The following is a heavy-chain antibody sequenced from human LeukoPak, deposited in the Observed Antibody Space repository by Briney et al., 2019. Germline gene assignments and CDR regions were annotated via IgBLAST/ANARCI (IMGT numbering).Heavy chain of an antibody. CDR3: ARETYYGSGSYSIGH. CDR1: GFTVSSNY. CDR2: IYTGGST. V-gene: IGHV3-53*01. D-gene: IGHD3-10*01. J-gene: IGHJ4*02. Sequence: GGSLRLSCAASGFTVSSNYMSWVRQAPGKGLEWVSIIYTGGSTDYADSVKGRFTISRDNSKNTLSLQMNSLSAEDTAVYYCARETYYGSGSYSIGHWGQGTLVTVST.